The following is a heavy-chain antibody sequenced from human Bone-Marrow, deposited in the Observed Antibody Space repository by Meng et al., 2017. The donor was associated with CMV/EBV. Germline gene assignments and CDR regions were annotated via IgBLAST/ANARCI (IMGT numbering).Heavy chain of an antibody. Sequence: GESLKISCAASGFTFDDYTMHWVRQAPGKGLEWVSLISWDGGSTYYADSVKGRFTISRDNSKNSLYLQMNSLRTEDTALYYCARVLRANAPDYWGQGTLVTVSS. D-gene: IGHD4/OR15-4a*01. CDR2: ISWDGGST. CDR1: GFTFDDYT. V-gene: IGHV3-43*01. CDR3: ARVLRANAPDY. J-gene: IGHJ4*02.